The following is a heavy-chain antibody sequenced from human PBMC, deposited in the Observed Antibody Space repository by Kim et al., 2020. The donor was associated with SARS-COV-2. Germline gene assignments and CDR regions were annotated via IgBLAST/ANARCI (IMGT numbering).Heavy chain of an antibody. Sequence: GGSLRLSCAASGFTFSSYAMHWVRQAPGKGLEWVAVISYDGSNKYYADSVKGRFTISRDNSKNTLYLQMNSLRAEDTAVYYCARVLSRTNPPRPRVDVWGQGTTVTVSS. CDR2: ISYDGSNK. CDR3: ARVLSRTNPPRPRVDV. V-gene: IGHV3-30*04. CDR1: GFTFSSYA. J-gene: IGHJ6*02. D-gene: IGHD3-3*01.